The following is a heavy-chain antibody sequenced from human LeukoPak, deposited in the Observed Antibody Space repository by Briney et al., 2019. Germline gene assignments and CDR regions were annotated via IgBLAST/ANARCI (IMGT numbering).Heavy chain of an antibody. V-gene: IGHV3-30-3*01. Sequence: PGRSLRLSCAASGFTFSSYAMHWVRQAPGKGLEWVAVISYDGSNKYYADSVKGRFTISRDNSKNTLYLQMNSLRAEDTAVYYCARVEGGSYWGTWYFDLWGRGTLVTVSS. CDR2: ISYDGSNK. D-gene: IGHD1-26*01. CDR3: ARVEGGSYWGTWYFDL. J-gene: IGHJ2*01. CDR1: GFTFSSYA.